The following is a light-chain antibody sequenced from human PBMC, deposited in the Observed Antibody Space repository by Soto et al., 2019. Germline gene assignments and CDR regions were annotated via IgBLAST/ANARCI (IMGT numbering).Light chain of an antibody. V-gene: IGKV3-15*01. CDR2: GAS. Sequence: EIVMTQSPATLSVSPGERATLSCRASQSVSSKLAWYQQKPGQAPRLLIYGASTRATGIPARFSGSGSGTEFTLTISSLQSEDFAVYYCQQYNNRPPITFGQGTRLE. CDR1: QSVSSK. CDR3: QQYNNRPPIT. J-gene: IGKJ5*01.